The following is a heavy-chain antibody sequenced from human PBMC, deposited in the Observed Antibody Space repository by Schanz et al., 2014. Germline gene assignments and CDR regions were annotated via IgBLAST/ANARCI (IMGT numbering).Heavy chain of an antibody. J-gene: IGHJ4*02. CDR2: ISYHGSEK. CDR1: GFAFSSYG. Sequence: VQLLESGGGLVQPGGSLRLSCLASGFAFSSYGMNWLRQAPGKGLEWVAVISYHGSEKYYADSVKGRFTISRDNSKNTVYLQMNSLRGEDTGMYYCARGDPVAGLDYWGRGTLVTVSS. CDR3: ARGDPVAGLDY. V-gene: IGHV3-30*03.